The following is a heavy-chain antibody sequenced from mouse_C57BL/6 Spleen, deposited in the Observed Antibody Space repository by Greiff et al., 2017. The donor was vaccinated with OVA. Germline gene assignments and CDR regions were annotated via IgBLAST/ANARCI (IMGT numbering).Heavy chain of an antibody. Sequence: EVQVVESGGGLVKPGGSLKLSCAASGFTFSSYAMSWVRQTPEKRLEWVATISDGGSYTYYPDNVKGRFTISRDNAKNNLYLQMSHLKSEDTAMYYCARERGYYYGSRGGYFDYWGQGTTLTVSS. D-gene: IGHD1-1*01. V-gene: IGHV5-4*01. CDR1: GFTFSSYA. CDR3: ARERGYYYGSRGGYFDY. J-gene: IGHJ2*01. CDR2: ISDGGSYT.